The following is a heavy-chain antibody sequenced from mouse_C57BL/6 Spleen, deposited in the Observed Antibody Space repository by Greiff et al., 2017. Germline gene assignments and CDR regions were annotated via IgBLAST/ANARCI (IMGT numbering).Heavy chain of an antibody. D-gene: IGHD1-1*01. CDR2: IWTGGGT. CDR3: ARNYGSSYNYYAMDD. J-gene: IGHJ4*01. V-gene: IGHV2-9-1*01. Sequence: VKLVESGPGLVAPSQSLSITCTVSGFSLTSYAISWVRQPPGKGLEWLGVIWTGGGTYYNSALKSRLSISKDNSKSQVFLKMNSLQTDDTARYCCARNYGSSYNYYAMDDWGQGTSVTVSS. CDR1: GFSLTSYA.